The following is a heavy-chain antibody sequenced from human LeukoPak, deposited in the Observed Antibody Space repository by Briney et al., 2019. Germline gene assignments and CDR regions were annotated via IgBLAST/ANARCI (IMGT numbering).Heavy chain of an antibody. V-gene: IGHV3-33*01. CDR2: IWYDGSNK. CDR1: GFTFSSYG. Sequence: PGGSLRLSCAASGFTFSSYGMHWVRQAPGKGLEWVAVIWYDGSNKYYADSVKGRFTISRDNSKNTLYLQMNSLRAEDTAVYYCARDLLTHSSSRYIFEYYYYGMDVWGQGTTVTVSS. J-gene: IGHJ6*02. CDR3: ARDLLTHSSSRYIFEYYYYGMDV. D-gene: IGHD6-13*01.